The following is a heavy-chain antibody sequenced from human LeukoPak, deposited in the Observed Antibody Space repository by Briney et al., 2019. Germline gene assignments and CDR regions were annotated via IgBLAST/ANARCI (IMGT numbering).Heavy chain of an antibody. Sequence: SVKVSCKASGGTFSSYAISWARQAPGQGLEWMGGIIPIFGTANYAQKFQGRVTITADESTSTAYMELSSLRSEDTAVYYCARDGDGYNNYFDYWGQGTLVTVSS. CDR2: IIPIFGTA. J-gene: IGHJ4*02. V-gene: IGHV1-69*13. D-gene: IGHD5-24*01. CDR3: ARDGDGYNNYFDY. CDR1: GGTFSSYA.